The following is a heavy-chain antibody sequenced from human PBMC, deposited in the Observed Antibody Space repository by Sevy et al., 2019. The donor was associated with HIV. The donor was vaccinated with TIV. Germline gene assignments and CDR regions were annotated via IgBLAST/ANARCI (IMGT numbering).Heavy chain of an antibody. CDR1: GFIFNSYV. D-gene: IGHD3-3*01. CDR2: ISGSGGST. J-gene: IGHJ4*02. V-gene: IGHV3-23*01. CDR3: AKESRSGYLY. Sequence: GGSLRLSCTASGFIFNSYVISWVRQAPGKGLEWVSTISGSGGSTYYAESVKGRLTVSRDNSKNTVYLQMDSLRDEDTAVYYCAKESRSGYLYWGQGTLVTVSS.